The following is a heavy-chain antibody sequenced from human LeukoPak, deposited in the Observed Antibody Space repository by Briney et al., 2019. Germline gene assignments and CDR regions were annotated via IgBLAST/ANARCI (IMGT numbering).Heavy chain of an antibody. Sequence: GGSLRLSCAASGFTFSNYAMHWVRQAPGKGLEWVAVIWYDGSNEYYLDSVKGRLTISRDNSKNTLYLQMNSLRAEDTAVHYCARDYGDYFDYWGQGTLVTVSS. V-gene: IGHV3-33*08. CDR2: IWYDGSNE. D-gene: IGHD4-17*01. CDR1: GFTFSNYA. J-gene: IGHJ4*02. CDR3: ARDYGDYFDY.